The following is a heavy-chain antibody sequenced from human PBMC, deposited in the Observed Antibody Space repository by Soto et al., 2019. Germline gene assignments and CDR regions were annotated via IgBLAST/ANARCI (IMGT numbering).Heavy chain of an antibody. Sequence: GGSLRLSCAASGFTFSSYAMHWVRQAPGKGLEWVAVISYDGSNKYYADSVKGRFTISRDNSKNTLYLQMNSLRAEDTAVYYCARVTELLVADYWGQGTLVTVSS. CDR3: ARVTELLVADY. CDR2: ISYDGSNK. V-gene: IGHV3-30-3*01. CDR1: GFTFSSYA. D-gene: IGHD1-26*01. J-gene: IGHJ4*02.